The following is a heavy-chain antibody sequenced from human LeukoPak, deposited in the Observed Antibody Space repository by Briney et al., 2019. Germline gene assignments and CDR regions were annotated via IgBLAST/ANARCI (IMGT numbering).Heavy chain of an antibody. CDR3: ARDLPDDSSGYFYYYYGMDV. J-gene: IGHJ6*02. CDR1: GFTVSSNY. D-gene: IGHD3-22*01. V-gene: IGHV3-53*05. Sequence: GGSLRLSCAASGFTVSSNYMSWVRQAPGKGLEWVSVIYSGGSTYYADSVKGRFTISRDNSKNTLYLQMNSLRAEDTAVYYCARDLPDDSSGYFYYYYGMDVWGQGTTVTVSS. CDR2: IYSGGST.